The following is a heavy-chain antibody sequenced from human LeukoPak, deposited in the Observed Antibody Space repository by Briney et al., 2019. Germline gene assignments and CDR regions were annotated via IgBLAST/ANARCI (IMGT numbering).Heavy chain of an antibody. J-gene: IGHJ1*01. Sequence: PGGSLRLSCAASGFTFSSYGMHWVRQAPGKGLEWVAFIRYDGSNKYYADSVKGRFTISRDNSKNTLYLQMNSLRAEDTAVYYCAKDRAPGIAAAGKTEYFQHWGQGTLVTVSS. CDR1: GFTFSSYG. CDR3: AKDRAPGIAAAGKTEYFQH. V-gene: IGHV3-30*02. CDR2: IRYDGSNK. D-gene: IGHD6-13*01.